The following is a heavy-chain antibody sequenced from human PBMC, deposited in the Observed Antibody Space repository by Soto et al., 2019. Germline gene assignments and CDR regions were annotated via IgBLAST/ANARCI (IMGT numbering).Heavy chain of an antibody. V-gene: IGHV3-30*18. CDR1: GFTFSTYG. CDR2: ISHDGSKK. CDR3: AKDWSGLQFLSYGMDV. Sequence: HPGGSLRLSCEASGFTFSTYGMHWVRQAPGKGLEWIAVISHDGSKKLYADSVKGRFTISRDNSKNTLYLQIDRLSIEDTAVYYCAKDWSGLQFLSYGMDVWGRGTTVTVSS. J-gene: IGHJ6*02. D-gene: IGHD2-21*01.